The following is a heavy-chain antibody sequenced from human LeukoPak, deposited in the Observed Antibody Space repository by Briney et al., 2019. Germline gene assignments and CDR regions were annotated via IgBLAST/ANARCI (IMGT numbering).Heavy chain of an antibody. CDR3: ARTRGYNYGYSDD. J-gene: IGHJ4*02. CDR1: GFTFSSYN. V-gene: IGHV3-48*01. D-gene: IGHD5-18*01. CDR2: ISGGSTVI. Sequence: GGSLRLSCAASGFTFSSYNMNWVRQAPGKGLEWVLYISGGSTVIDYADSVKGRFTISRDNAKNSLYLQMNSLRGEDTAVYYCARTRGYNYGYSDDWGQGTLVTVSS.